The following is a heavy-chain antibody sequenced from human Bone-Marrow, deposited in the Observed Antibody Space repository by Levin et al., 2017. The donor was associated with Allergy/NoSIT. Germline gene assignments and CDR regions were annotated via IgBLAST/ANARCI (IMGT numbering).Heavy chain of an antibody. J-gene: IGHJ4*02. CDR2: IYSGGST. CDR3: ARGWFGELLSH. CDR1: GFTVSSNY. Sequence: GESLKISCAASGFTVSSNYISWVRQAPGKGPEWGSGIYSGGSTYYAASVKGRFTLSRDNSKNTLDLQMNSLRAEDTAVYYCARGWFGELLSHWGQGTLVTVSS. D-gene: IGHD3-10*01. V-gene: IGHV3-53*01.